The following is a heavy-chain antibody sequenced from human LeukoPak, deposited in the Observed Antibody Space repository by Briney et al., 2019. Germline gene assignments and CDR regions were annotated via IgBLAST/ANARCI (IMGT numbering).Heavy chain of an antibody. Sequence: GASVKVSCKSSGGTFSSYAISWVRQAPGQGHEWMGGIIPIFGTANYAQKFQGRVTITADESTSTAYMELSSLRSEDTAVYYCARRLERRGNWFDPWGQGTLVTVSS. J-gene: IGHJ5*02. CDR3: ARRLERRGNWFDP. CDR2: IIPIFGTA. CDR1: GGTFSSYA. D-gene: IGHD1-1*01. V-gene: IGHV1-69*01.